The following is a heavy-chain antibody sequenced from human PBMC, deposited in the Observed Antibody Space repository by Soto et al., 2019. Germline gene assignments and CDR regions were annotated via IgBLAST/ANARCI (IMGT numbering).Heavy chain of an antibody. CDR2: ISAYNGNT. J-gene: IGHJ3*02. CDR1: GYTFTSYG. CDR3: ARDFNSRHAFDI. V-gene: IGHV1-18*01. Sequence: ASVKVSCKASGYTFTSYGISWVRQATGQGLEWMGWISAYNGNTNYAQKLQGRVTMTTDTSTSTAYMELRSLRSDDTAVYYCARDFNSRHAFDIWGQGTMVTVSS.